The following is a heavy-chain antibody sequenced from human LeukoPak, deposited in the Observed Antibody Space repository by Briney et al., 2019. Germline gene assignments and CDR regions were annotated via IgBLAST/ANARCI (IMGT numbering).Heavy chain of an antibody. J-gene: IGHJ5*02. V-gene: IGHV3-23*01. CDR3: ANPFFGARYSGTPGWFDP. CDR2: ISGSGGST. D-gene: IGHD1-26*01. Sequence: KPGGSLRLSCAASGFTFSSYAMSWVRQAPGKGLEWVSAISGSGGSTYYADSVKGRFTISRDNSKNTLYLQMNSLRAEDTAVYYCANPFFGARYSGTPGWFDPWGQGTLVTVSS. CDR1: GFTFSSYA.